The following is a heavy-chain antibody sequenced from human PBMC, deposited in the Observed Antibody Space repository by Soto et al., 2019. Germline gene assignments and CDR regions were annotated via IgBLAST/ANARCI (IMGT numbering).Heavy chain of an antibody. V-gene: IGHV3-23*01. CDR2: MSHSGGST. J-gene: IGHJ4*02. CDR3: AKGRDSGCYTGFDY. CDR1: GFTLSNYF. Sequence: EVQLLESGGDLVQPGGSVRLSCAVSGFTLSNYFMTWVRQAPGKGLEWVSSMSHSGGSTYYTDSVKARFTISRDIAKNTLYLQMNGLRADDTAKYFCAKGRDSGCYTGFDYWGQGNLVTVSS. D-gene: IGHD2-2*02.